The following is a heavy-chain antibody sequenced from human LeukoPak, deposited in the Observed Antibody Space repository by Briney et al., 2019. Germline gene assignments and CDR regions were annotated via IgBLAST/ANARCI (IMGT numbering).Heavy chain of an antibody. CDR1: GGSFSGYY. Sequence: PSETLSLTCAVYGGSFSGYYWSWIRQPPGKGLEWIGHIYHSGSTYYNPSLKSRVTISVDRSKNQFSLKLSSVTAADTAVYYCARGGGGYYDSSGLDYWGQGTLVTVSS. CDR2: IYHSGST. V-gene: IGHV4-34*01. D-gene: IGHD3-22*01. CDR3: ARGGGGYYDSSGLDY. J-gene: IGHJ4*02.